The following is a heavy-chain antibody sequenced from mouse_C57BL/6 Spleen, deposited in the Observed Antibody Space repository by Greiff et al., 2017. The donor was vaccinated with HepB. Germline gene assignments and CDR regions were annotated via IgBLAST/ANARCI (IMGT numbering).Heavy chain of an antibody. J-gene: IGHJ2*01. CDR1: GFTFSDYG. CDR2: ISSGSSTI. V-gene: IGHV5-17*01. Sequence: EVKLQESGGGLVKPGGSLKLSCAASGFTFSDYGMHWVRQAPEKGLEWVAYISSGSSTIYYADTVKGRFTISRDNAKNTLFLQMTSLRSEDTAMYYCARLRRWSGYFDYWGQGTTLTVSS. CDR3: ARLRRWSGYFDY. D-gene: IGHD2-3*01.